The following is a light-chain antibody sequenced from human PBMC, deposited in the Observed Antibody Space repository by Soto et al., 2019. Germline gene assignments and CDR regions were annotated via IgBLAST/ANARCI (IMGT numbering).Light chain of an antibody. CDR1: QGIRSD. CDR3: LHYYNYPRT. J-gene: IGKJ1*01. CDR2: AAS. V-gene: IGKV1-6*02. Sequence: AIQMTQSPSSLSASVGDRVTITCRASQGIRSDFGWYQQKPGKAPKLLIYAASILQSGVPSRFSRSRSGTDFTLTISSLQPEDFPTYYCLHYYNYPRTFGLGTNVYIK.